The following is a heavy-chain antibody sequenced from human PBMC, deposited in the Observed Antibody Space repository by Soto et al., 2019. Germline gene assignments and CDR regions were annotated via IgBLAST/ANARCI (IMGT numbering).Heavy chain of an antibody. D-gene: IGHD6-6*01. CDR1: GGTFSSYA. Sequence: SVKGSCKASGGTFSSYAISWVRQAPGQGLEWMGGIIPIFGTANYAQKFQGRVTITADESTSTAYMELSSLRSEDTAVYYCARYSLAARTVLPPDYWGQGTLVTVSS. CDR2: IIPIFGTA. J-gene: IGHJ4*02. CDR3: ARYSLAARTVLPPDY. V-gene: IGHV1-69*13.